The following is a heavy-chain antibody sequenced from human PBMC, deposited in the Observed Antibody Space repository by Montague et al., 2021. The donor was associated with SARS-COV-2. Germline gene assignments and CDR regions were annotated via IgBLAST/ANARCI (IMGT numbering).Heavy chain of an antibody. J-gene: IGHJ5*02. D-gene: IGHD3-9*01. CDR2: IYYNGST. V-gene: IGHV4-39*01. CDR1: GGSISSSSYY. CDR3: ARLWDILTGYYNWFDP. Sequence: SETLSLTCTVSGGSISSSSYYWGWIRQPPGKGLEWTGSIYYNGSTYYNPSLKSRVTISVDTSKNQFSLKLSSVTAADTAVYYCARLWDILTGYYNWFDPWGQGTLVTVAS.